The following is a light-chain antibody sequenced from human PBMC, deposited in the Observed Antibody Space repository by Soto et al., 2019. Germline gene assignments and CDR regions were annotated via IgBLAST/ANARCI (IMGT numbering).Light chain of an antibody. J-gene: IGLJ2*01. CDR2: DNN. Sequence: QSVLTQPPSVSAAPGQKVTISCSGSSSNIGNNYVSWYQQLPGTAPKLLIYDNNKRPSGIPDRCSGSKSGTSATLGITGLQTGDEADYYWGTWDSSLSAVVFGGGTKLTVL. CDR1: SSNIGNNY. CDR3: GTWDSSLSAVV. V-gene: IGLV1-51*01.